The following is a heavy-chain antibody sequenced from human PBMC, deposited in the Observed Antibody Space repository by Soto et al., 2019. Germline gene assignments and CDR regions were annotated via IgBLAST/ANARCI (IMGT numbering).Heavy chain of an antibody. CDR1: GYTFTSYA. J-gene: IGHJ4*02. Sequence: QVQLVQSGAEEKKPGASVKVSCKASGYTFTSYAMHWVRQAPGQRLEWMGWINAGNGNTKYSQKLQGRVTITRDTSASTAYMELSSLRSEDTAVYYCARSIVVVTALDYWGQATLVTVSS. D-gene: IGHD2-21*02. V-gene: IGHV1-3*05. CDR2: INAGNGNT. CDR3: ARSIVVVTALDY.